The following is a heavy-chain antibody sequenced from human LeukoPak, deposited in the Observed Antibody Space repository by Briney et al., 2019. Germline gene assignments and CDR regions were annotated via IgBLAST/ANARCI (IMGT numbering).Heavy chain of an antibody. V-gene: IGHV1-2*02. CDR3: ARSRSIAAAGTHFDY. CDR2: INPNSGGT. D-gene: IGHD6-13*01. Sequence: XXGKGLGXXXGINPNSGGTNYAQKFQGRVTMTRDTSISTAYMELSRLRSDDTAVYYCARSRSIAAAGTHFDYWGQGTLVTVSS. J-gene: IGHJ4*02.